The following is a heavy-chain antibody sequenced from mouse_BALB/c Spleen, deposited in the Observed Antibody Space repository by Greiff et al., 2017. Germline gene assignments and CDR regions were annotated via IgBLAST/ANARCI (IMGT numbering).Heavy chain of an antibody. CDR2: IDPENGDT. Sequence: VQLQQSGAELVRSGASVKLSCTASGFNIKDYYMHWVKQRPEQGLEWIGWIDPENGDTEYAPKFQGKATMTADTSSNTAYLQLSSLTSEDTAVYYCSANYGNVDYWGQGTTLTVSS. V-gene: IGHV14-4*02. CDR3: SANYGNVDY. D-gene: IGHD2-1*01. J-gene: IGHJ2*01. CDR1: GFNIKDYY.